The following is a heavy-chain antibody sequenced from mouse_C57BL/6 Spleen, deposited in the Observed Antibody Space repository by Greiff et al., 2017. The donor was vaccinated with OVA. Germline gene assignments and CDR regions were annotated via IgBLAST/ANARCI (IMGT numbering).Heavy chain of an antibody. CDR3: ARLFGNYVNYAMDY. Sequence: VKLQESGAELVKPGASVKISCKASGYAFSSYWMNWVKQRPGKGLEWIGQIYPGDGDTNYNGKFKGKATLTADKSSSTAYMQLSSLTSEDSAVYCCARLFGNYVNYAMDYWGQGTSVTVSS. J-gene: IGHJ4*01. CDR2: IYPGDGDT. V-gene: IGHV1-80*01. CDR1: GYAFSSYW. D-gene: IGHD2-1*01.